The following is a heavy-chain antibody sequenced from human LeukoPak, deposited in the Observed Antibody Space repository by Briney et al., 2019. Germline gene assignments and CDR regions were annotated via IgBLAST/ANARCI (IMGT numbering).Heavy chain of an antibody. Sequence: SETLSLTCTVSGGSISSSSYYWGWIRQPPGKGLEWIGSIYYGGSTYYNPSLKSRVTISVDTSKNQFSLDLSSVTAADTAVYYCARHGIVDSSRKYYFDYWGQGTLVTVSS. CDR2: IYYGGST. V-gene: IGHV4-39*01. D-gene: IGHD6-13*01. J-gene: IGHJ4*02. CDR1: GGSISSSSYY. CDR3: ARHGIVDSSRKYYFDY.